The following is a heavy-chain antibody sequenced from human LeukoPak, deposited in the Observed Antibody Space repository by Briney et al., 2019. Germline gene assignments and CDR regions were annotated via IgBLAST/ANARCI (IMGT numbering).Heavy chain of an antibody. V-gene: IGHV3-7*01. CDR2: IKQDGSEK. CDR1: GFTFSNYW. CDR3: ARSRYSGSYLGSFDC. J-gene: IGHJ4*02. Sequence: PGGSLRLSCAASGFTFSNYWMTWVRQAPGKGLEWVANIKQDGSEKSYVDSVKGRFTISKDNAKNSLCLQMNSLRAEDTAVYYCARSRYSGSYLGSFDCWGQGTLVTVSS. D-gene: IGHD1-26*01.